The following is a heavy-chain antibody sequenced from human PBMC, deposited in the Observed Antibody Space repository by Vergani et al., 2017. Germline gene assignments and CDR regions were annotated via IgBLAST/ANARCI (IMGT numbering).Heavy chain of an antibody. CDR1: GDSFSGHS. V-gene: IGHV4-34*01. Sequence: QVHIQQWGTGLLKPSETLSLTCEVQGDSFSGHSWSWIRQPPGKGLEWIGEINDNGYTNYNPLFESRVIVSADTSKNQFSLKLMPVTAADTAMYFCAVRPRVNMVRGEILTKRTFDYWSPGTLVTVSS. J-gene: IGHJ4*02. CDR2: INDNGYT. D-gene: IGHD3-10*01. CDR3: AVRPRVNMVRGEILTKRTFDY.